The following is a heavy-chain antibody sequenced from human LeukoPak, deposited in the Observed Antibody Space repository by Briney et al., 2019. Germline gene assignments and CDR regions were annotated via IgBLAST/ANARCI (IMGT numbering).Heavy chain of an antibody. CDR3: AKALYGGNTV. CDR2: ISGNGVTT. Sequence: GGSLRLSCAASGFTFSTYAMGWVRQAPREGLRWVSSISGNGVTTYYADSVKGRFTISRDNSKNTLYLQMNSLRAEDTALYYCAKALYGGNTVWGQGTLVTVSS. J-gene: IGHJ4*02. V-gene: IGHV3-23*01. D-gene: IGHD4-23*01. CDR1: GFTFSTYA.